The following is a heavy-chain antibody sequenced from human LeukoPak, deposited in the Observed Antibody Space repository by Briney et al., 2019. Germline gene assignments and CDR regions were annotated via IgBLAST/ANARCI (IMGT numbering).Heavy chain of an antibody. D-gene: IGHD6-19*01. CDR1: GGSISSYY. CDR2: INHSGST. Sequence: PSETLSLTCTVSGGSISSYYWSWIRQPPGKGLEWIGEINHSGSTNYNPSLKSRVTISVDTSKNQFSLKLSSVTAADTAVYYCARGRGIHSSGWYWRRWFDPWGQGTLVTVSS. CDR3: ARGRGIHSSGWYWRRWFDP. V-gene: IGHV4-34*01. J-gene: IGHJ5*02.